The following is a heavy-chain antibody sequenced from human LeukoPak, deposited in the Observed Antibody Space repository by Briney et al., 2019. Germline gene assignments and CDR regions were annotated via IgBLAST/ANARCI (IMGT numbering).Heavy chain of an antibody. D-gene: IGHD6-13*01. CDR3: ARWEPIAAAGYFDY. CDR1: GGSFSGYY. V-gene: IGHV4-34*01. Sequence: LVKPSETLSLTCAVYGGSFSGYYWSWIRQPPGKGLEWIGEINHSGSTNYNPSLKSRVTVSVDTSKNQFSLKLSSVTAADTAVYYCARWEPIAAAGYFDYWGQGTLVTVSS. CDR2: INHSGST. J-gene: IGHJ4*02.